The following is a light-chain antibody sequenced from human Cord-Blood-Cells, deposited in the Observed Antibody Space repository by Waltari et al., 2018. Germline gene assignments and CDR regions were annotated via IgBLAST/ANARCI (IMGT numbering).Light chain of an antibody. CDR3: NSRDSSGNHYV. Sequence: SSELTQDPAVSVALGPTVRITCQGDSLRRYYPRWYQQKPGQAPVLVIYGKNNRPSGIPDRFSGSSSGNTASLTITGAQAEDEADYYCNSRDSSGNHYVFGTGTKVTVL. CDR2: GKN. J-gene: IGLJ1*01. V-gene: IGLV3-19*01. CDR1: SLRRYY.